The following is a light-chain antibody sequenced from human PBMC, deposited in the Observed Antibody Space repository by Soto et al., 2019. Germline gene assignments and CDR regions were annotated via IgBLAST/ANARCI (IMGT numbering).Light chain of an antibody. J-gene: IGKJ1*01. V-gene: IGKV3-20*01. Sequence: EIVLTQSPGTLSLSPGEGATLSCRASQSISSNFLAWYQQKRGQAPRLLIHGASNRATGIPDRFSGSGSGTDFTLTITRLEPEDFAVYYCQQYGGSPRTLGQGTKV. CDR1: QSISSNF. CDR2: GAS. CDR3: QQYGGSPRT.